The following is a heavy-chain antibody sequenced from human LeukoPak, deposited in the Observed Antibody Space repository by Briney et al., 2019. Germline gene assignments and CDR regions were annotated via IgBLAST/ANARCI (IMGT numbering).Heavy chain of an antibody. Sequence: HSGGSLRLSCAASGFTFSSYAMHWVRQAPGKGLEWVAVISYDGSNKYYADSVKGRFTISRDNSKNTLYLQMNSLRAEDTAVYYCAGGDISHSSSWFWWSKVDYWGQGTLVTVSS. CDR2: ISYDGSNK. J-gene: IGHJ4*02. D-gene: IGHD6-13*01. V-gene: IGHV3-30-3*01. CDR1: GFTFSSYA. CDR3: AGGDISHSSSWFWWSKVDY.